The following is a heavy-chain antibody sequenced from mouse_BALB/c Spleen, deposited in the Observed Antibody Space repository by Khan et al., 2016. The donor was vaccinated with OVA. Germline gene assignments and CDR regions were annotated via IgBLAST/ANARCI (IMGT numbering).Heavy chain of an antibody. V-gene: IGHV5-6-5*01. D-gene: IGHD1-1*01. CDR2: ISSGDTT. J-gene: IGHJ3*01. Sequence: DVMLVESGGGLVKPGGSLKLSCAASGFTFSDYGVSWVRQTPEKRLEWVASISSGDTTYYPDSVKGRCTISRDNDTNILYLHISSLSAEDKSMYDCARDYGFAYWGQGTLVTVSA. CDR3: ARDYGFAY. CDR1: GFTFSDYG.